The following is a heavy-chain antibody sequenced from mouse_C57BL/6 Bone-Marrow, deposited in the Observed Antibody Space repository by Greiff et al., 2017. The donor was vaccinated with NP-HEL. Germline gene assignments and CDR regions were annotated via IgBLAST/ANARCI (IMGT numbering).Heavy chain of an antibody. D-gene: IGHD2-4*01. CDR3: TTFDYDPTWFAY. V-gene: IGHV14-4*01. Sequence: EVKLQESGAELVRPGASVKLSCTASGFNIKDDYMHWVKQRPEQGLEWIGWIDPENGDTEYASKFQGKATITADTSSNTAYLQLSSLTSEDTAVYYCTTFDYDPTWFAYWGQGTLVTVSA. J-gene: IGHJ3*01. CDR1: GFNIKDDY. CDR2: IDPENGDT.